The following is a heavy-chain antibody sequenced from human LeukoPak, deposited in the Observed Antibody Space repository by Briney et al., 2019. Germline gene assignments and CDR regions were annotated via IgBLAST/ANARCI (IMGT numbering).Heavy chain of an antibody. D-gene: IGHD3-3*01. J-gene: IGHJ4*02. CDR3: AKPYNYWSGLWYY. CDR2: ISGSGGDT. Sequence: PGGSLRLSCAASGFTFSSYAMSWVRQAPGKGLEWVSAISGSGGDTYYADSVKGRFTISRDNSKNTLYLQMNSLRAEDTAIYYCAKPYNYWSGLWYYWGQGTLVTVSS. CDR1: GFTFSSYA. V-gene: IGHV3-23*01.